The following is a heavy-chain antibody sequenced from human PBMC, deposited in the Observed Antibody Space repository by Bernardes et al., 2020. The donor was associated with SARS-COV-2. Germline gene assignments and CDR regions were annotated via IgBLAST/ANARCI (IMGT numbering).Heavy chain of an antibody. D-gene: IGHD1-7*01. CDR1: GFTFNYAG. CDR2: IKSKTEGGTT. Sequence: GGSLRLSCAASGFTFNYAGVTWVRQAPGKGLEWVGRIKSKTEGGTTDYAAPVRSRFIIPRDDSKNTLYLQMNRLKSEDTAVYFCSTDPPMSRNWNYWSLRNGMDVWGQGITVIVSS. J-gene: IGHJ6*02. CDR3: STDPPMSRNWNYWSLRNGMDV. V-gene: IGHV3-15*01.